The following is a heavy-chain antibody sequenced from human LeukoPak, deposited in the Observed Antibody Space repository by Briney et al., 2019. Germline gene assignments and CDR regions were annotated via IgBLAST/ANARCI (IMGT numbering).Heavy chain of an antibody. CDR2: IIPIFGTA. J-gene: IGHJ6*03. D-gene: IGHD3-22*01. V-gene: IGHV1-69*05. Sequence: EASVKVSCKASGGTFSSYAISWVRQAPGQGLEWMGGIIPIFGTANYAQKLQGRVTITTDESTSTAYMELSSLRSEDTAVYYCALRHYYDSSGTYYYYYMDVWGKGTTVTVSS. CDR3: ALRHYYDSSGTYYYYYMDV. CDR1: GGTFSSYA.